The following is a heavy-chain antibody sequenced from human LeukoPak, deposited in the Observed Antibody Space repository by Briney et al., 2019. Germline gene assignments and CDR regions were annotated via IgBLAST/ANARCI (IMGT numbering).Heavy chain of an antibody. CDR3: AVVGATHYYYYYMDV. J-gene: IGHJ6*03. V-gene: IGHV3-23*01. Sequence: GGSLRLSCAASGFTFSSYAMSWVRQAPGKGLEWVSAISCSGGSTYYADSVKGRFTISRDNSKNTLYLQMNSLRAEDTAVYYCAVVGATHYYYYYMDVWGKGTTVTVSS. D-gene: IGHD1-26*01. CDR1: GFTFSSYA. CDR2: ISCSGGST.